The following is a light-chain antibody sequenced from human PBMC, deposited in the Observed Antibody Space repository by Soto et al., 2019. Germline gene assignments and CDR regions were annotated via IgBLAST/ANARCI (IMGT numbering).Light chain of an antibody. Sequence: IVLTQSAATLSLYPGERATLSCRASQSVWTYLAWYQQKRGQAPRLLMYDASNRASGVPARFSGSGSGTDFTLTISSLEPEDFAVYYCQQRNNWPRSTFGQGTRLEIK. CDR1: QSVWTY. CDR2: DAS. CDR3: QQRNNWPRST. J-gene: IGKJ5*01. V-gene: IGKV3-11*01.